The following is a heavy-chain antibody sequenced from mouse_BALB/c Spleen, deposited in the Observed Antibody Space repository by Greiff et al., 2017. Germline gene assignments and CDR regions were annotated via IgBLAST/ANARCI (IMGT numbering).Heavy chain of an antibody. CDR1: GYTFTSYW. J-gene: IGHJ4*01. CDR2: IYPSDSYT. CDR3: TIRGGRAYYAMDY. V-gene: IGHV1-69*02. D-gene: IGHD3-1*01. Sequence: QVQLQQPGAELVRPGASVKLSCKASGYTFTSYWINWVKQRPGQGLEWIGNIYPSDSYTNYNQKFKDKATLTVDKSSSTAYMQLSSPTSEDSAVYYCTIRGGRAYYAMDYWGQGTSVTVSS.